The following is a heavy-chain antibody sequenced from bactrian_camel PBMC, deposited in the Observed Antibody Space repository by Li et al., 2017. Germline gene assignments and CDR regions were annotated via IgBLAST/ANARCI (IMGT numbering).Heavy chain of an antibody. CDR2: IGGGVDSGGKT. J-gene: IGHJ4*01. CDR1: GAMYCSYD. Sequence: DVQLVESGGGSAQAGGSLRLSCGRSGAMYCSYDMSWYRQAPGKEREFVSSIGGGVDSGGKTRYADSVKGRFTVSQNAAKTTMYLQMNSLIPEDTAMYYCALAWGSVCEAWSGYTEWGRGTQVTVS. CDR3: ALAWGSVCEAWSGYTE. V-gene: IGHV3S40*01. D-gene: IGHD3*01.